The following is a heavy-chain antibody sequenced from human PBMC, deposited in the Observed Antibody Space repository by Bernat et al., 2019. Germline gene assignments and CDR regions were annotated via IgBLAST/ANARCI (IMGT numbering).Heavy chain of an antibody. CDR3: VRQSGHWSEVY. V-gene: IGHV3-21*04. J-gene: IGHJ4*02. D-gene: IGHD3-3*01. Sequence: EVQLVESGGGLVKPGGSLRLSCAASGFTFSSYSMNWVRQAPGKGLEWVSSISSSSSYIYYADSVKGRFTISRDNAKNSLSLQMDSLTVDDTAVYYCVRQSGHWSEVYWGQGTLVTVSS. CDR2: ISSSSSYI. CDR1: GFTFSSYS.